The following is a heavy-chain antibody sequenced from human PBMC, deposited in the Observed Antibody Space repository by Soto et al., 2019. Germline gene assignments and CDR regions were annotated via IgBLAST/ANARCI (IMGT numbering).Heavy chain of an antibody. CDR1: GFTFSSYA. CDR3: ARQPQELLDY. V-gene: IGHV3-30-3*01. Sequence: QVQLVESGGGVVQPGRSLRLSCAASGFTFSSYAMHWVRQAPGKGLEWVAVISYDGSNKYYADSVKGRFTISRDNSKNPLYLQMNSLRAEDTAVYYCARQPQELLDYWGQGTLVTVSS. J-gene: IGHJ4*02. D-gene: IGHD1-1*01. CDR2: ISYDGSNK.